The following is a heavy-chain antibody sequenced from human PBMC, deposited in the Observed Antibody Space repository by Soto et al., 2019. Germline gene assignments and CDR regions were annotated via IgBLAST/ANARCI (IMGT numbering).Heavy chain of an antibody. CDR1: GYSISSGYY. J-gene: IGHJ4*02. Sequence: SETLSLTCAVSGYSISSGYYWGWIRQPPGKGLEWIGSIYHSGSTYYNPSLKSRVTISVDTSKNQFSLKLSSVTAADTAVYYCARGSSRITIFGVVISDFDYWGQGTLVTVS. V-gene: IGHV4-38-2*01. D-gene: IGHD3-3*01. CDR2: IYHSGST. CDR3: ARGSSRITIFGVVISDFDY.